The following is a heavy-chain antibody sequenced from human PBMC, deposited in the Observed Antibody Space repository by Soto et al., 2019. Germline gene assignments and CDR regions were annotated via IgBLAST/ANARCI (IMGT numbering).Heavy chain of an antibody. CDR3: ARDRSSSWYGDH. V-gene: IGHV1-18*01. CDR1: GYTFASYG. D-gene: IGHD6-13*01. CDR2: ISVYNGNT. Sequence: QVQLVQSGPEVKQPGASVKVSCKASGYTFASYGVTWVRRAPGQGLEWMGWISVYNGNTNYAQKLQGRVSMTADTSTNTAYMELRSLRSDDTSVYFCARDRSSSWYGDHWGQGTLVTVSS. J-gene: IGHJ4*02.